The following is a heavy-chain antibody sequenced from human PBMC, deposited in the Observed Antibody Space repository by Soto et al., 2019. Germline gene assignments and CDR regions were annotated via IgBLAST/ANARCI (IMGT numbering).Heavy chain of an antibody. CDR2: ISRSGSDI. V-gene: IGHV3-48*02. CDR3: AILPDPYGPVDY. D-gene: IGHD4-17*01. CDR1: GFTFSSYW. J-gene: IGHJ4*02. Sequence: GGSLRLSCAASGFTFSSYWMSWVRQAPGKGLEWVSYISRSGSDIYYADSVKGRFTISRDNAKNSLYLQMNSLRDEDTAVYYCAILPDPYGPVDYWGQGTLVTVSS.